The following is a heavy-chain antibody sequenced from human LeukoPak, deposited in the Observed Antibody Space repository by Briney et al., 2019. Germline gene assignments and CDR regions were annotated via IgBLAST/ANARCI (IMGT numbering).Heavy chain of an antibody. V-gene: IGHV3-23*01. D-gene: IGHD3-22*01. J-gene: IGHJ4*02. CDR1: GFTFSGYA. CDR2: ISGSGGST. Sequence: GGSLRLSCAASGFTFSGYAMSWVRQAPGKGLEWVAAISGSGGSTYYADSVKGRFTISRDNSKNTLYLQMNSLRAEDTAVYYCAKDLFVTDYYDSSGYYFDYWGQGTLVSVSS. CDR3: AKDLFVTDYYDSSGYYFDY.